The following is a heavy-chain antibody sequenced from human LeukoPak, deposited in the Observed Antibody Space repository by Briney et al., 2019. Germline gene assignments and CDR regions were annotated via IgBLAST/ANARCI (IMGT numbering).Heavy chain of an antibody. CDR1: GGSISSYY. Sequence: SETLPLTCTVSGGSISSYYWSWIRQPPGKGLEWIGYIYYSGSTNYNPSLKSRVTISVDTSKNQFSLKLSSVTAADTAVYYCARDSWVGSYYYDSSGGNDAFDIWGQGTMVTVSS. CDR2: IYYSGST. J-gene: IGHJ3*02. D-gene: IGHD3-22*01. V-gene: IGHV4-59*01. CDR3: ARDSWVGSYYYDSSGGNDAFDI.